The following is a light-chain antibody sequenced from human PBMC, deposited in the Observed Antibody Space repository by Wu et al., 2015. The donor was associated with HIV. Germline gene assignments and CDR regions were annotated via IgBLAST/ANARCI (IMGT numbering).Light chain of an antibody. V-gene: IGKV3-20*01. CDR1: QSVNSSY. CDR3: QQYGSSPGT. CDR2: GAS. Sequence: EIVLTQSPGTLSLSPGERATLACGASQSVNSSYLAWYQQKSGQAPRLLIFGASSRATGIPDRFSGSGSGTDFTLTISRLEPEDFAVYYCQQYGSSPGTFGQGTRLEIK. J-gene: IGKJ2*01.